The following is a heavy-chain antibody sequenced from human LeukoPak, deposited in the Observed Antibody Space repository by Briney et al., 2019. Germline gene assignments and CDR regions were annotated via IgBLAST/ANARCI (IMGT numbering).Heavy chain of an antibody. D-gene: IGHD6-13*01. CDR2: IKSDGSST. V-gene: IGHV3-74*01. J-gene: IGHJ3*02. CDR1: GFTFSSYW. CDR3: ARVAAASGAFDI. Sequence: GGSLRLSCAASGFTFSSYWMHWVRQAPGNGLVWVSRIKSDGSSTSYADSVKGRFTISRDNAKNTLYLQMNSLRVEDMAVYYCARVAAASGAFDIWGQGTMVTVSS.